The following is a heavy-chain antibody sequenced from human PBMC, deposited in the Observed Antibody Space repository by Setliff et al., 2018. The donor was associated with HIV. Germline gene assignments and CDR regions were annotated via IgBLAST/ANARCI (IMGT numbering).Heavy chain of an antibody. CDR3: ARAPLSRLRSYYYYYGMDV. CDR2: VYYSGST. D-gene: IGHD4-17*01. J-gene: IGHJ6*02. V-gene: IGHV4-59*08. Sequence: SETLSLTCTVFGGSMNNYYWNWIRQSPGKGLEWIGYVYYSGSTNYNPSLKSRVTISIDTSKNQFSLKLSSVTAADTAVYYCARAPLSRLRSYYYYYGMDVWGQGTTVTVSS. CDR1: GGSMNNYY.